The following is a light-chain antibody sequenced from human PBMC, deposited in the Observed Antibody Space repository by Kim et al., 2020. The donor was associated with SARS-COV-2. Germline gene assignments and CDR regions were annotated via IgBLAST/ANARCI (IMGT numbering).Light chain of an antibody. J-gene: IGKJ1*01. Sequence: DIQMTQSPPSLSASVGDRVTITCRASQHIETFLNWYQQRPGRAPNLLIFVASTLESGVPSRFIGSGSGTDFTLTISSLQPEDSATYYCQQSYSDPWTFGQGTKVDIK. CDR2: VAS. V-gene: IGKV1-39*01. CDR1: QHIETF. CDR3: QQSYSDPWT.